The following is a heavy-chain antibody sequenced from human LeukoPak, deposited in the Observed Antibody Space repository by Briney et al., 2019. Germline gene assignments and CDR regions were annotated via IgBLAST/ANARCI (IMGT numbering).Heavy chain of an antibody. CDR3: ARGDTPAGIYYFDY. J-gene: IGHJ4*02. D-gene: IGHD2-2*01. Sequence: ASVKVSCKASGGTFSSYAISWVRQAPGQGLEWMGGIIPIFGTANYAQKFQGRVTITADESTSTAYMELSSLRSEGTAVYYCARGDTPAGIYYFDYWGQGTLVTVSS. CDR2: IIPIFGTA. CDR1: GGTFSSYA. V-gene: IGHV1-69*13.